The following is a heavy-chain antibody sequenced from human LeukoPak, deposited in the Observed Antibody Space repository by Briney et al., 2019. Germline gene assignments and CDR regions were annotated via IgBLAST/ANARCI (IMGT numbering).Heavy chain of an antibody. D-gene: IGHD6-19*01. CDR3: ARDRGAVTDVFDY. CDR1: GLTCSDYY. J-gene: IGHJ4*02. V-gene: IGHV3-11*04. Sequence: PGGSLRLSCVASGLTCSDYYVSWIRQAPGKGLEWVSYIRSSGTTIHYADSVKGRFTISRDNAKNSLYLQMNSLRAEDTAVYYCARDRGAVTDVFDYWGQGTLVTVSS. CDR2: IRSSGTTI.